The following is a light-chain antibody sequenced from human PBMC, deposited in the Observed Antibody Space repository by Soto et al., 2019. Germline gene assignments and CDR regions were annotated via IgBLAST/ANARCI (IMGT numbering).Light chain of an antibody. CDR3: QSYDSSMSGYV. Sequence: QSVLTQPPSVSGAPGQRVTISCPGSSSKLGACYDVHWYQQLPGTAPKLLIYGNSNRPSGVPDRFSGSKSGTSASLAITGLQAEDEADYYCQSYDSSMSGYVFGTGTKVTVL. J-gene: IGLJ1*01. V-gene: IGLV1-40*01. CDR2: GNS. CDR1: SSKLGACYD.